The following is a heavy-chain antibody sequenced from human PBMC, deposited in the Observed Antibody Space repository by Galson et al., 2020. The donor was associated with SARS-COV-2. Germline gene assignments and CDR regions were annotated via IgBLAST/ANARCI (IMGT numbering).Heavy chain of an antibody. CDR2: ISSSGDST. J-gene: IGHJ4*02. D-gene: IGHD5-12*01. CDR1: GFTINTYA. CDR3: AKDRWLDVERRPFDY. V-gene: IGHV3-23*01. Sequence: GGSLRLSCAGSGFTINTYAMNWVRQAPGKGLEWVPTISSSGDSTYYADSVKGRFTISRDTSKNTLYLQMNGLRAEDTAVYYCAKDRWLDVERRPFDYWGQGTLVTVSS.